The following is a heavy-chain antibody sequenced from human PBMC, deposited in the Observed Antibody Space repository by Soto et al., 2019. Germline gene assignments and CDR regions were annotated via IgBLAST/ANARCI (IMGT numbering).Heavy chain of an antibody. D-gene: IGHD6-19*01. CDR1: GYTFTGYY. CDR2: INPNSGGT. CDR3: ARGISIAVAQTFSY. Sequence: ASVKVSCKASGYTFTGYYMHWVRQAPGQGLEWMGWINPNSGGTNYAQKFQGRVTMTRDTSISTAYMELSRLRSDDTAVYYCARGISIAVAQTFSYWGQGTLVTVSS. J-gene: IGHJ4*02. V-gene: IGHV1-2*02.